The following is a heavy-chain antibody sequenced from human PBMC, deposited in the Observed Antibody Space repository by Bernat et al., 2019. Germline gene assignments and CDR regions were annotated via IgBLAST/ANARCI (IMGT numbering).Heavy chain of an antibody. D-gene: IGHD7-27*01. J-gene: IGHJ4*02. Sequence: EVQLVESGGGVIQPGGSLRLSCAPSGFIFHAYVMHWVRQAPGMGLEWVSRISHDSSATSYADSVKGRFTIYRDNSKNSLYLQMNSLRVEDTALYYCVRDNTNWAFDYWGRGTLVTVSS. V-gene: IGHV3-43*02. CDR1: GFIFHAYV. CDR3: VRDNTNWAFDY. CDR2: ISHDSSAT.